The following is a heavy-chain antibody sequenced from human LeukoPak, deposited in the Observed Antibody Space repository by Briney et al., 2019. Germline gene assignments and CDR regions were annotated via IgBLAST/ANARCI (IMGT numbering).Heavy chain of an antibody. D-gene: IGHD3-10*01. V-gene: IGHV3-23*01. Sequence: GGSLRLPCAASGFTFNNYAMSWVRQAPGKGLEWVSTISGSADKTYYADSVKGRFIISRDSSKNTLYLQMNSLRVEDTAVYYCAKPYGSGSYYSGGFDSWGQGTLVTVSS. J-gene: IGHJ4*02. CDR3: AKPYGSGSYYSGGFDS. CDR1: GFTFNNYA. CDR2: ISGSADKT.